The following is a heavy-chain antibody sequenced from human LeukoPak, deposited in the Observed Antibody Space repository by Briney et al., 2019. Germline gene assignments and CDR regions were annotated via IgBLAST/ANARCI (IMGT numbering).Heavy chain of an antibody. J-gene: IGHJ6*03. CDR1: GFTFSNAW. V-gene: IGHV3-15*01. Sequence: GGSLRLSCAASGFTFSNAWMSWVRQAPGKGLEWVGRIQSKTDGGTTDYAAPVKGRFTISRDDPKKTLYLQMNSLKTEDTAVYYCTTDQPIVVVIAVSRGDYYYMDVWGKGTTVTVSS. CDR2: IQSKTDGGTT. D-gene: IGHD2-21*01. CDR3: TTDQPIVVVIAVSRGDYYYMDV.